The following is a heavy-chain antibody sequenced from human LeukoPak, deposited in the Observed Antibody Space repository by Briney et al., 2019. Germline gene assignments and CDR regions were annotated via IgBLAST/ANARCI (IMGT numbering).Heavy chain of an antibody. CDR3: GRVPPYYYDISGYYHLDF. CDR1: GYTFTGYY. CDR2: INPNSGGT. J-gene: IGHJ4*02. V-gene: IGHV1-2*02. Sequence: GASVKVSCKASGYTFTGYYMHWVRQAPGQGLEWMGWINPNSGGTNYAQKFQGRVTMTRDTSISTAYMERSRLRSDDTAVYYCGRVPPYYYDISGYYHLDFWGQGTLVTVSS. D-gene: IGHD3-22*01.